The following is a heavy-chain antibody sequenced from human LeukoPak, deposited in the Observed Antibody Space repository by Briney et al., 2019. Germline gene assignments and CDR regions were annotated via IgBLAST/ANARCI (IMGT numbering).Heavy chain of an antibody. J-gene: IGHJ3*02. Sequence: SETLSLTCFVSGGSISSSTYSWSWIRQPPGKGLEWIGYIYHSGSTYYNPSLKSRVTISVDRSKNQFSLKLSSVTAADTAVYYCARSAPTYYYDSSGFDAFDIWGQGTMVTVSS. CDR2: IYHSGST. V-gene: IGHV4-30-2*01. CDR3: ARSAPTYYYDSSGFDAFDI. CDR1: GGSISSSTYS. D-gene: IGHD3-22*01.